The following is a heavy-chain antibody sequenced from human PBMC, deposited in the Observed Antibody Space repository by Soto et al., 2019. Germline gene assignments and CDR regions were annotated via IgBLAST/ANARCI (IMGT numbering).Heavy chain of an antibody. V-gene: IGHV4-30-2*01. CDR2: IYHSGST. D-gene: IGHD5-12*01. CDR3: ARHFDSGYAGGVPILVNWFDP. Sequence: SETLSLTCAVSGGSISSGGYSWSWIRQPPGKGLEWIGYIYHSGSTYYNPSLKSRVTISVDRSKNQFSLKLSSVTAADTAVYYCARHFDSGYAGGVPILVNWFDPWGQGTLVTVSS. J-gene: IGHJ5*02. CDR1: GGSISSGGYS.